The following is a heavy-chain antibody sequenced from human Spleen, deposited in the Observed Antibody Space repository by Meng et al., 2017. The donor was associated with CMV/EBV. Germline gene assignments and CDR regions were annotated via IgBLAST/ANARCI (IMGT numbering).Heavy chain of an antibody. D-gene: IGHD3-16*01. Sequence: SGYAFTKYHIHWVRQAPGQRLECMGIINPDGGTTSYAQKFQGRVTLTSDTSTSTVYMELTSLTSDDTAVYYCARDGSISGGEDWFDPWGQGTLVTVSS. V-gene: IGHV1-46*01. CDR1: GYAFTKYH. CDR2: INPDGGTT. CDR3: ARDGSISGGEDWFDP. J-gene: IGHJ5*02.